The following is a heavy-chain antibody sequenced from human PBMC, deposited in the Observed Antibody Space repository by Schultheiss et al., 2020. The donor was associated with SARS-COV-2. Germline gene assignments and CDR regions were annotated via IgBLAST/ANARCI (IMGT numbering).Heavy chain of an antibody. CDR1: GGSISSGGYY. CDR2: IYYSGST. J-gene: IGHJ4*02. Sequence: SETLSLTCTVSGGSISSGGYYWSWIRQHPGKGLEWIGYIYYSGSTNYNPSLKSRVTISVDTSKNQFSLKLSSVTAADTAVYYCASSRANFWNPTPFFDYWGQGTLVTVSS. CDR3: ASSRANFWNPTPFFDY. V-gene: IGHV4-31*03. D-gene: IGHD1-1*01.